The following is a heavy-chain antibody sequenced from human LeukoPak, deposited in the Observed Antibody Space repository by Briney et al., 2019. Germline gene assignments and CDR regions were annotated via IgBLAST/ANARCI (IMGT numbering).Heavy chain of an antibody. V-gene: IGHV3-7*01. CDR2: IKQDGSEK. J-gene: IGHJ6*02. Sequence: GGSLRLSCAASGFTFSSYWMSWVRQAPGKGLEWVANIKQDGSEKYYVDSVKGRFTISRDNAKNSLYLQMNSLRAEDTAVYYCARDKRAAAAIYYYYGVDVWGQGTTVTVSS. CDR3: ARDKRAAAAIYYYYGVDV. D-gene: IGHD2-2*01. CDR1: GFTFSSYW.